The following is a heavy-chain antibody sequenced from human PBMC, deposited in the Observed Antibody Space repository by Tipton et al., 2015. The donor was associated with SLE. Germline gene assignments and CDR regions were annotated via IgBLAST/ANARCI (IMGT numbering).Heavy chain of an antibody. CDR1: GFTFSNYW. V-gene: IGHV3-7*01. J-gene: IGHJ4*02. CDR3: AREPDY. Sequence: SLRLSCAASGFTFSNYWMSWVRQAPGKGLEWVADITEDGSDKNYVDSVKGRFTISRDNAKNSLYLHMNSLRAEDTAVYYCAREPDYWGQGTLVTVSS. CDR2: ITEDGSDK.